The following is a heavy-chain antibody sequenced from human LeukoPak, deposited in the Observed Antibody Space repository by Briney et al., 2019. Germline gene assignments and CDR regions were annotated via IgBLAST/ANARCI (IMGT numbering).Heavy chain of an antibody. D-gene: IGHD5/OR15-5a*01. CDR3: ATLVSTRYYFDY. V-gene: IGHV4-38-2*02. J-gene: IGHJ4*02. CDR1: DYSISSGYGYY. CDR2: IYHSGIT. Sequence: SETLSLTRTVSDYSISSGYGYYWGWIRQPPGKGLEWIGNIYHSGITYYNHFNSSLKSRVTISIDTSKNQFSLRLTSVTAADTAVYFCATLVSTRYYFDYWGQGTLVTVSS.